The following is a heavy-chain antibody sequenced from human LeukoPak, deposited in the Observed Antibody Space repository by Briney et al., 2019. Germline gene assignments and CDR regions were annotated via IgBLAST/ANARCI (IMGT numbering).Heavy chain of an antibody. CDR3: ARGDYGDYGYFTYFDY. Sequence: PGGSLRLSCAASGFTFSSYWTSWVRQAPGKGLEWVANIKQDGSEKYYVDSVKGRFTISRDNAKNSLYLQMNSLRAEDTAVYYCARGDYGDYGYFTYFDYWGQGTLVTVSS. V-gene: IGHV3-7*03. CDR1: GFTFSSYW. D-gene: IGHD4-17*01. CDR2: IKQDGSEK. J-gene: IGHJ4*02.